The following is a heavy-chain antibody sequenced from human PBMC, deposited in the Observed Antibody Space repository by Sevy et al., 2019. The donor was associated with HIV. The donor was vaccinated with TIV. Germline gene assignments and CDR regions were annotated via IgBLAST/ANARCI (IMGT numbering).Heavy chain of an antibody. CDR2: IIPIFGTG. V-gene: IGHV1-69*06. D-gene: IGHD3-10*01. J-gene: IGHJ4*02. Sequence: ASVKVSCKASGGTFSSYAISWVRQAPGQGLEWMGGIIPIFGTGNYAQTFQGRVTITADKSTSTAYMELSSLRSEDTAVYYCASGRVSYYGSGSYYDAYFDYWGQGTLVTVSS. CDR3: ASGRVSYYGSGSYYDAYFDY. CDR1: GGTFSSYA.